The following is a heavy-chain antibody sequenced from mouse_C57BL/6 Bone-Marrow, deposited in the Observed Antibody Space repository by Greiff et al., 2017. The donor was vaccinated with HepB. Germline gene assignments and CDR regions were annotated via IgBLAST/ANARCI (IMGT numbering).Heavy chain of an antibody. V-gene: IGHV3-6*01. D-gene: IGHD2-1*01. Sequence: DVHLVESGPGLVKPSQSLSLTCSVTGYSITSGYYWNWIRQFPGNKLEWMGYISYDGSNNYNPSLKNRISITRDTSKNQFFLKLNSVTTEDTATYYCAREGGYGNYDYFDYWAKAPLSQSPQ. CDR1: GYSITSGYY. J-gene: IGHJ2*01. CDR2: ISYDGSN. CDR3: AREGGYGNYDYFDY.